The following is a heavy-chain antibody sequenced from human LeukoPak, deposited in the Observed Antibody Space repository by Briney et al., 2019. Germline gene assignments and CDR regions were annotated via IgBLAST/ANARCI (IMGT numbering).Heavy chain of an antibody. CDR2: MNPNSRNT. CDR3: ARVYSDSSGYYVQGFDY. V-gene: IGHV1-8*01. J-gene: IGHJ4*02. Sequence: ASVKVSCKASGYTFTSYDINWVRQAAGQGLEWVGWMNPNSRNTGYAQKFQGRVTMTMNTAISTAYMELSSLRSDDTAVYCCARVYSDSSGYYVQGFDYWGQGTLVTVSS. D-gene: IGHD3-22*01. CDR1: GYTFTSYD.